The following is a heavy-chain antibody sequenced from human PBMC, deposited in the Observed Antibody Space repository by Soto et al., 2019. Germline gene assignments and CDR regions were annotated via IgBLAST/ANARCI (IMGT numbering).Heavy chain of an antibody. CDR2: ISGSGGST. J-gene: IGHJ6*02. V-gene: IGHV3-23*01. CDR1: GFTSSSYA. CDR3: AKAATYGDYVSGMDV. Sequence: GGSLRLSCAASGFTSSSYAMSWVRQAPGKGLEWVSAISGSGGSTYYADSVKGRFTISRDNSKNTLYLQMNSLRAEDTAVYYCAKAATYGDYVSGMDVWGQGTTVTVSS. D-gene: IGHD4-17*01.